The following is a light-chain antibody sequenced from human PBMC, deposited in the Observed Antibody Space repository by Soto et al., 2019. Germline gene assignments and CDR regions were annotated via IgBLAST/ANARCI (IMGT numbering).Light chain of an antibody. J-gene: IGKJ4*01. CDR3: QKYDTAPLT. CDR2: GAS. CDR1: RDISNY. V-gene: IGKV1-27*01. Sequence: DIQVTQSPSSLSASLGDRVSITCRASRDISNYLAWYQQKPGQVPRLLIPGASTLHSGVPSRFSGSGSGTDFTLTITSLQPEDIATYFCQKYDTAPLTFGGGTKVDIK.